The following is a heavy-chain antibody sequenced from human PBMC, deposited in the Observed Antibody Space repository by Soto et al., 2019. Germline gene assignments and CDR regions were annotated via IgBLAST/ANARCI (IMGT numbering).Heavy chain of an antibody. CDR3: ARDIAAAGSPDYYYGMDV. Sequence: ASVKVSCKASGYTFTGYGINWVRQAPGQGLEWMGWISAYNGNTNYAQKLQGRVTMTTDTSTSTAYMELRSLRSDDTAVYYCARDIAAAGSPDYYYGMDVWGQGTTVTVSS. V-gene: IGHV1-18*01. CDR2: ISAYNGNT. J-gene: IGHJ6*02. D-gene: IGHD6-13*01. CDR1: GYTFTGYG.